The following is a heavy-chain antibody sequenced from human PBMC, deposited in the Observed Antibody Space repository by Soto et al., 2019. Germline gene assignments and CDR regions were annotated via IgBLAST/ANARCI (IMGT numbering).Heavy chain of an antibody. CDR3: AKDSSRWPDAGYYYYGMDV. CDR2: ISYDGSNK. D-gene: IGHD6-13*01. J-gene: IGHJ6*01. Sequence: GGSLRLSCAASVFTFSSYGMHCVRHSPGKWLEWVAVISYDGSNKYYADSVKGRFTISRDNSKNTLYLQMNSLRAEDTAVYYCAKDSSRWPDAGYYYYGMDVWGQGTTVSVSS. V-gene: IGHV3-30*18. CDR1: VFTFSSYG.